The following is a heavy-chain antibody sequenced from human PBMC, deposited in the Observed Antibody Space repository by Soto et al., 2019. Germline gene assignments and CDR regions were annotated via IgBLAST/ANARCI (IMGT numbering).Heavy chain of an antibody. V-gene: IGHV3-30-3*01. J-gene: IGHJ1*01. D-gene: IGHD6-13*01. CDR3: ASDSSSWYPAGPQH. Sequence: QVQLVESGGGVVQPGRSLRLSCAASGFTFSSYAMHWVRQAPGKGLEWVAVISYDGSNKYYADSVKGRFTISRDNAKNSLYLQMNSLRDEDTAVYYCASDSSSWYPAGPQHWGQGTLVTVSS. CDR1: GFTFSSYA. CDR2: ISYDGSNK.